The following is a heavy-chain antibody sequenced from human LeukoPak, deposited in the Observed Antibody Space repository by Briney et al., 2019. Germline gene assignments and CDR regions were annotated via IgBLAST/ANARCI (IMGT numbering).Heavy chain of an antibody. CDR2: IYTSGST. V-gene: IGHV4-4*07. CDR3: ARDSILTGQIDY. Sequence: SETLSLACTVSGGSISSYYWSWIRQPAGKGLEWIGRIYTSGSTNYNPSLKSRVTMSVDTSKNQFSLKLSSVTAADTAVYYCARDSILTGQIDYWGQGTLVTVSS. CDR1: GGSISSYY. D-gene: IGHD3-9*01. J-gene: IGHJ4*02.